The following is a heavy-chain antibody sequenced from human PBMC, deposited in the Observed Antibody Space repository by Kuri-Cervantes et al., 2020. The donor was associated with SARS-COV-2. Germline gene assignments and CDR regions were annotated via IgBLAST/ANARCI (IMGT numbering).Heavy chain of an antibody. D-gene: IGHD1-26*01. CDR2: IYTSGST. CDR3: ARDGWSGSNGAFDI. CDR1: GGSISSYY. V-gene: IGHV4-4*07. J-gene: IGHJ3*02. Sequence: ESLKISCTVSGGSISSYYWSWVRQHAGKGLEWIGRIYTSGSTNYNPSLKSRVTMSVDTSKNQFSLKLSSVTAADTAVYYCARDGWSGSNGAFDIWGQGTMVTVSS.